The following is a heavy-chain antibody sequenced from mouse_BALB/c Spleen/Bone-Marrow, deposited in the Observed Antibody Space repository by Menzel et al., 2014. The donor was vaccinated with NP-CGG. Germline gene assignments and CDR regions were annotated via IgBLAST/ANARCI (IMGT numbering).Heavy chain of an antibody. CDR2: ISSGGHDT. J-gene: IGHJ2*01. V-gene: IGHV5-6-4*01. D-gene: IGHD2-4*01. CDR3: SKDGGYDYSYYFDY. Sequence: EVQVVESGGGLVKPGGSLKLSCAASGFTFSSYSMSWVRQTPEKRLEWVATISSGGHDTYYPDSVKGRFTISRDNAKNTLYLQMSSLKSEDTAVYYCSKDGGYDYSYYFDYWGQGTTLTVSP. CDR1: GFTFSSYS.